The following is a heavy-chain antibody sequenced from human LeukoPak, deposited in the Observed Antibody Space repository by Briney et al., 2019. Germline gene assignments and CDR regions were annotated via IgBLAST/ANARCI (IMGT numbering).Heavy chain of an antibody. D-gene: IGHD2-2*01. V-gene: IGHV1-2*02. CDR2: INPNSGGT. CDR1: GYTFTGYY. J-gene: IGHJ5*02. CDR3: ARDADCSSTSCYGNNWFDP. Sequence: GASVKVSCKASGYTFTGYYMHWVRRAPGQGLEWMGWINPNSGGTNYAQKFQGRVTMTRDTSISTAYMELSRLRSDDTAVYYCARDADCSSTSCYGNNWFDPWGQGTLVTVSS.